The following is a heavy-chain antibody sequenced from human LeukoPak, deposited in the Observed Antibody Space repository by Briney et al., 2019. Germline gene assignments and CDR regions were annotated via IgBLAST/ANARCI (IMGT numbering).Heavy chain of an antibody. Sequence: ASVKVSCKASGYTFTSYYMHWVRQAPGQGLEWMGIINPSGGSTSYAQKFQGRVTMTRDTSTSTVYMELSSLRSEDTAVYYCAREVRRDGYNDPNFYFDYWGQGTLVTVSS. V-gene: IGHV1-46*01. CDR2: INPSGGST. CDR3: AREVRRDGYNDPNFYFDY. CDR1: GYTFTSYY. J-gene: IGHJ4*02. D-gene: IGHD5-24*01.